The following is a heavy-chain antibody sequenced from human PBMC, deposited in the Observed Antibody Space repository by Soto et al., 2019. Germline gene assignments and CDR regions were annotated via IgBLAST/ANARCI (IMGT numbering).Heavy chain of an antibody. Sequence: SETLSLTCTVSGGSISSGDYYWSWIRQPPGKGLEWIGYIYYSGSTYYNPSLKSRVTISVDTSKNQFSLKLSSVTAADTAVYYCARVPKGDQYYYDSSGYYYRLCDYWGQGTLVTVS. CDR3: ARVPKGDQYYYDSSGYYYRLCDY. J-gene: IGHJ4*02. D-gene: IGHD3-22*01. V-gene: IGHV4-30-4*01. CDR2: IYYSGST. CDR1: GGSISSGDYY.